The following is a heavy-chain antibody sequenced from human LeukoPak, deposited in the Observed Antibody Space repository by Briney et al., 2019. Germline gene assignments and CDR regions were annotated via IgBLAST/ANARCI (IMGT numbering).Heavy chain of an antibody. V-gene: IGHV3-30*18. Sequence: GGSLRLSCAASGFTFSSYGMHWVRQAPGKGLEWVAVISYDVSNKYYADSVKGRFTISRDNSKNTLYLQMNSLRAEDTAVYYCAKEAGIAVAGSGLDAFDIWGQGTMVTVSS. J-gene: IGHJ3*02. D-gene: IGHD6-19*01. CDR2: ISYDVSNK. CDR1: GFTFSSYG. CDR3: AKEAGIAVAGSGLDAFDI.